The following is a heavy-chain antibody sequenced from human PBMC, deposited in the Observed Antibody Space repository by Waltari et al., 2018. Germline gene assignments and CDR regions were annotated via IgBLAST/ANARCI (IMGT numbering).Heavy chain of an antibody. CDR2: IYYRGST. CDR1: GGSISSSSYY. CDR3: TGQIGPPGTTNWFDP. V-gene: IGHV4-39*07. D-gene: IGHD4-17*01. J-gene: IGHJ5*02. Sequence: QLQLQESGPGLVKPSETLSLTCTVSGGSISSSSYYWGWIRKPPGKGLEWIGSIYYRGSTYDNPSLKRRVTIAVDTSKNQFSLKLRSVTAADTAVYYCTGQIGPPGTTNWFDPWGQGTLVTVSS.